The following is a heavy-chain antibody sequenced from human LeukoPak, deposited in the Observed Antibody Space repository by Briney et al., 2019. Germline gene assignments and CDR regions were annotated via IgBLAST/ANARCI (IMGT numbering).Heavy chain of an antibody. V-gene: IGHV4-59*01. CDR1: GGSFSGYY. Sequence: ETLSLTCAVYGGSFSGYYWSWIRQPPGKGLGWIGYIYYIGSTNYNPSLKSRVTISVDTSKNQFSLKLSSVPAADTAVYYCARSRPVIQLWSYYYYYYMDVWGKGTTV. CDR2: IYYIGST. CDR3: ARSRPVIQLWSYYYYYYMDV. J-gene: IGHJ6*03. D-gene: IGHD5-18*01.